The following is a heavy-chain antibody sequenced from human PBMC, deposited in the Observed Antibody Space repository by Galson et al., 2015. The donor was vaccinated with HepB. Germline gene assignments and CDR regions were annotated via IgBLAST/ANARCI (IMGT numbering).Heavy chain of an antibody. CDR1: GFTFSSYT. J-gene: IGHJ4*02. D-gene: IGHD2-2*01. CDR3: AKAHDSITSCYSSSDY. CDR2: LSGSGDST. Sequence: SLRLSCAASGFTFSSYTMSWVRQAPGKGLEWVSALSGSGDSTYYADSVKGRFTISRDNSKYTLYLQMNSLRAEDTAVYYCAKAHDSITSCYSSSDYWGRGTLSPSPQ. V-gene: IGHV3-23*01.